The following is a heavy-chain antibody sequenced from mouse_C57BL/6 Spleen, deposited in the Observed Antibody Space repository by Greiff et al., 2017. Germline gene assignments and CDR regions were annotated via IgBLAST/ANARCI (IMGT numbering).Heavy chain of an antibody. CDR1: GYTFTDYY. J-gene: IGHJ3*01. D-gene: IGHD2-5*01. CDR2: IGPGSGST. Sequence: VMLVESGAELVKPGASVKISCTASGYTFTDYYINWVKQRPGQGLEVIGKIGPGSGSTYYNEKFKGKATLTADKSSRTAYMQLSSLTSEDSAVYFCSYSNYVAWFAYWGQGTLVTGSA. CDR3: SYSNYVAWFAY. V-gene: IGHV1-77*01.